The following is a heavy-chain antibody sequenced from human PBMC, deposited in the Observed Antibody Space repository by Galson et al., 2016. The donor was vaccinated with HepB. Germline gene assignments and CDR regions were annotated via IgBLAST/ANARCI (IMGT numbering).Heavy chain of an antibody. CDR2: INGDESST. J-gene: IGHJ4*02. CDR1: GFAFTRYW. Sequence: SLRLSCAVSGFAFTRYWTHWVRQAPGKGLVWVSRINGDESSTTYADSVKGRFTISRDNAKNTLHLQMNSLRVEDTAVYYCAREVETIGERYFDYWGQGILVTVSS. CDR3: AREVETIGERYFDY. V-gene: IGHV3-74*01. D-gene: IGHD4-23*01.